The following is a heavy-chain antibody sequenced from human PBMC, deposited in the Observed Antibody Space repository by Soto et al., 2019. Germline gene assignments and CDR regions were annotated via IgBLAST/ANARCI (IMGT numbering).Heavy chain of an antibody. J-gene: IGHJ4*02. CDR1: GFTFSSYA. V-gene: IGHV3-30-3*01. CDR2: ISYDGSNK. CDR3: ARDFIAAAGYFDY. Sequence: QVQLVESGGGVVQPGRSLRLSCAASGFTFSSYAMHWVRQAPGKGLEWVAVISYDGSNKYYADSVKGRFTISRDNSKNALYLQRNSLIAEYTAVYYCARDFIAAAGYFDYWGQGTLVTVSS. D-gene: IGHD6-13*01.